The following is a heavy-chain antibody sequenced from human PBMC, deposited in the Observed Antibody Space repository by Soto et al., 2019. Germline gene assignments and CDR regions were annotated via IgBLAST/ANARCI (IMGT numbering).Heavy chain of an antibody. CDR1: GDSISTSDYY. J-gene: IGHJ5*02. CDR3: ARRTPSYASGSSRFDP. CDR2: VDYSGST. D-gene: IGHD3-10*01. Sequence: NPSETLSLTCTVSGDSISTSDYYWGWIRQPPGKGLEWLGTVDYSGSTNYNPSLKSRVTISVVPSRNQFSLRLTSVTAADTAVYYCARRTPSYASGSSRFDPWGQGALVTVSS. V-gene: IGHV4-39*01.